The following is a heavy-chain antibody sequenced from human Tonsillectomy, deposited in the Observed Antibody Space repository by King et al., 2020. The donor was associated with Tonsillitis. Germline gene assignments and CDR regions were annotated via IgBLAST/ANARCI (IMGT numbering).Heavy chain of an antibody. Sequence: QLQESGPGLVKPSQTLSLTCTVSGASINNYSWNWLRQPPGERLEWIGLIYSNGSINYNPSLKSRISVSADTSKNQVSLRVTSVTAADTAIYYCARDAYGSIDYWGQGTLVTVSS. V-gene: IGHV4-59*01. D-gene: IGHD3-16*01. CDR1: GASINNYS. J-gene: IGHJ4*02. CDR3: ARDAYGSIDY. CDR2: IYSNGSI.